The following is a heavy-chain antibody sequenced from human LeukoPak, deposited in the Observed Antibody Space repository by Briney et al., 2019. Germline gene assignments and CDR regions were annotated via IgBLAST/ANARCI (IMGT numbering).Heavy chain of an antibody. CDR1: GFSFSTHS. D-gene: IGHD1-26*01. V-gene: IGHV3-21*05. Sequence: GGSLRLSCAASGFSFSTHSMNWVRQAPGKGLEWISFINLDGTDIHYGESVKGRFTIARDNAKNSLYLQMHTLRAEDTAVYYCAGDGVGVLPGDAFDIWSQGTMVTVSS. CDR3: AGDGVGVLPGDAFDI. CDR2: INLDGTDI. J-gene: IGHJ3*02.